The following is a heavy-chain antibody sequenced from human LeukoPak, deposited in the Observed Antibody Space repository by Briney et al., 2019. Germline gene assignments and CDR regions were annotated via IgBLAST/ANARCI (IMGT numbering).Heavy chain of an antibody. Sequence: GGSLRLSCAASGFTFSSYVMHWVRQAPGKGLEWVAFISYDGSNKYFADSVKGRCTISRDNSKNTVYLQMNSLRAEDTAVYYCARDVQVATIYPLDYWGQGTLVTVSS. CDR3: ARDVQVATIYPLDY. J-gene: IGHJ4*02. CDR1: GFTFSSYV. V-gene: IGHV3-30*03. D-gene: IGHD5-12*01. CDR2: ISYDGSNK.